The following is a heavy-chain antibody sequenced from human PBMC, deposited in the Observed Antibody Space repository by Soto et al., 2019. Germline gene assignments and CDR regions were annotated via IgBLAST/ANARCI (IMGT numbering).Heavy chain of an antibody. D-gene: IGHD3-22*01. J-gene: IGHJ3*02. CDR2: IVVGSGNT. CDR3: AADAYYYDSSGTDAFDS. Sequence: SVKVSCKASGFTFTSSAVQWVRQARGQRLEWIGWIVVGSGNTNYAQKFQERVTITRDMSTSTAYMELSSLRSEDTAVYYCAADAYYYDSSGTDAFDSWAQQTMVTVSS. CDR1: GFTFTSSA. V-gene: IGHV1-58*01.